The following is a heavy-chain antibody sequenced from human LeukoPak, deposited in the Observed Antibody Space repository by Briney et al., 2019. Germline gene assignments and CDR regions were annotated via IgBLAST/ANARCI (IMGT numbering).Heavy chain of an antibody. Sequence: GGSLRLSCAASGFTFSSYGMHWVRQAPGKGLEWVAVIWYDGSNKYYADSVKGRFTISRDNSKNTLYLQMNSPRAEDTAVYYCARDNYYDSSGYYYYYGMDVWGQGTTVTVSS. J-gene: IGHJ6*02. CDR1: GFTFSSYG. CDR3: ARDNYYDSSGYYYYYGMDV. D-gene: IGHD3-22*01. CDR2: IWYDGSNK. V-gene: IGHV3-33*01.